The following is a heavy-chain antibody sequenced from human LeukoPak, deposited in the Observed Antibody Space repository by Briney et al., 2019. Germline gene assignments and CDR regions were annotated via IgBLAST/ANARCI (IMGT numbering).Heavy chain of an antibody. D-gene: IGHD4-17*01. J-gene: IGHJ4*02. Sequence: APTQSPTRAVDGGSFSSDYSSWIRHPPRKGLEWIGEIKHGGSTNYNPALKSRVTISVHTHKNQFSLKLSSVTAADAAVYYCARAGDHGYGEYGVEFWGQGTLV. CDR1: GGSFSSDY. V-gene: IGHV4-34*01. CDR3: ARAGDHGYGEYGVEF. CDR2: IKHGGST.